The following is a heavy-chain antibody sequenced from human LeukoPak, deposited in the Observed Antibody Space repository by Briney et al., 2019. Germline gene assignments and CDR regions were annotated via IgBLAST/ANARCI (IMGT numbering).Heavy chain of an antibody. CDR2: INSDGSRP. J-gene: IGHJ4*02. CDR1: GFAFSTYW. V-gene: IGHV3-74*01. CDR3: ARDHCSGDSCQIALDS. D-gene: IGHD2-15*01. Sequence: GGSLRLSCAASGFAFSTYWMHWVRQAPGKGLVRVSRINSDGSRPTYADSVKGRFTISRDNAKNTLYLQMNSLRVEDTAVYYCARDHCSGDSCQIALDSWGRGTLVTVSS.